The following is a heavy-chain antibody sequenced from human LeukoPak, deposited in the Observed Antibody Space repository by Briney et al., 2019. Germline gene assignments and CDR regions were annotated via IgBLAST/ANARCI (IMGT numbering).Heavy chain of an antibody. CDR2: ISWNSGSI. D-gene: IGHD6-6*01. Sequence: GGSLRLSCAASGFTFDDYAMHWVRQAPGKGLEWVSGISWNSGSIGYADSVKGRFTISRDNAKNSLYLQMNSLRAEDTALYYCAKGFGSSSSSATSEWGQGTLVTVSS. CDR3: AKGFGSSSSSATSE. CDR1: GFTFDDYA. V-gene: IGHV3-9*01. J-gene: IGHJ4*02.